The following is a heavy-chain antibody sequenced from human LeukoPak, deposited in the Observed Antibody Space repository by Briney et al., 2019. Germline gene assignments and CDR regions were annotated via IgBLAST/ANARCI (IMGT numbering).Heavy chain of an antibody. J-gene: IGHJ4*02. CDR3: ASGYCGGDCYVGRYYFDY. Sequence: GASVKVSCKASGGTFSSYAISWVRQAPGQGLEWMGGIIPIFGTANYAQKFQGRVTTTADESTSTAYMELSSLRSEDTAVHYCASGYCGGDCYVGRYYFDYWGQGTLVTVSS. V-gene: IGHV1-69*13. CDR1: GGTFSSYA. CDR2: IIPIFGTA. D-gene: IGHD2-21*01.